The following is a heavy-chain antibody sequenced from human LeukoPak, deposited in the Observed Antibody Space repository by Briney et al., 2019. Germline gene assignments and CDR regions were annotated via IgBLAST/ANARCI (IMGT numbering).Heavy chain of an antibody. CDR3: AVRGHTYANWFDS. CDR1: GFTFTNYY. CDR2: IYPGDSET. J-gene: IGHJ5*01. V-gene: IGHV5-51*01. D-gene: IGHD3-16*01. Sequence: GESLKISCRGSGFTFTNYYIAWVRQLPGKGLEYLGIIYPGDSETRYSPTFQGQATISVDKSTSTAFLQWSRLKASDTAIYYCAVRGHTYANWFDSWGQGTLVTVSS.